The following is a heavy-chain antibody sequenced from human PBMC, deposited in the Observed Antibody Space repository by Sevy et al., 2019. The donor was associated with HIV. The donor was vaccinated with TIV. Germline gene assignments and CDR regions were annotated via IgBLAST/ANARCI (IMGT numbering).Heavy chain of an antibody. Sequence: GGSLRLSCAASGFTFSRYGMHWVRQAPGKGLEWVAIISSDGSSKDYADSVKGRFTISRDNSKDTVYLQMNSLRAEDTAVYYCAREGGYSDQGMDVWGQGTTVTVSS. J-gene: IGHJ6*02. CDR2: ISSDGSSK. V-gene: IGHV3-30*03. D-gene: IGHD5-12*01. CDR3: AREGGYSDQGMDV. CDR1: GFTFSRYG.